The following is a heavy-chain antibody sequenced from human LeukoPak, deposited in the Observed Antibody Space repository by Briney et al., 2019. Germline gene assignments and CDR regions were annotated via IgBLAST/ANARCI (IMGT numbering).Heavy chain of an antibody. D-gene: IGHD4-11*01. CDR3: AKERRRAVTYCDY. V-gene: IGHV3-30*18. CDR1: GFTFSSYG. Sequence: GGSLRLSCAASGFTFSSYGMHWVRQAPGKGLEWVAVISYDGSNKYDADSVKGRFTISRDNSKNTLYLQMNSLRAEDTAVYYCAKERRRAVTYCDYWGQGTLVTVSS. J-gene: IGHJ4*02. CDR2: ISYDGSNK.